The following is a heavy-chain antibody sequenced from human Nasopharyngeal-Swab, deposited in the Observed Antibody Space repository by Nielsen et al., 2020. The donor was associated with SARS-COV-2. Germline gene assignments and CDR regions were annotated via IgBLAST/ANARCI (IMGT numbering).Heavy chain of an antibody. Sequence: YGLEWIGEINHSGSTNYNPSLKSRVTISVDTSKNQFSLKLSSVTAADTAVYYCARAGDIRYYYYGMDVWGQGTTVTVSS. CDR2: INHSGST. J-gene: IGHJ6*02. CDR3: ARAGDIRYYYYGMDV. D-gene: IGHD2-21*01. V-gene: IGHV4-34*01.